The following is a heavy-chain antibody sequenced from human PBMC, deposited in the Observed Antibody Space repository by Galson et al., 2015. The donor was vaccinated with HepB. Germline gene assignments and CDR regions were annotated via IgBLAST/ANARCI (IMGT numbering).Heavy chain of an antibody. Sequence: SLRLSCAASGFTFSSYSMNWVRQAPGKGLEWVSYISSSSSTIYYADSVKGRFTISRDNAKNSLYLQMNSLRAEDTAVYYCARALSRADIVVVVAALDYWGQGTLVTVSS. CDR2: ISSSSSTI. CDR3: ARALSRADIVVVVAALDY. J-gene: IGHJ4*02. CDR1: GFTFSSYS. V-gene: IGHV3-48*01. D-gene: IGHD2-15*01.